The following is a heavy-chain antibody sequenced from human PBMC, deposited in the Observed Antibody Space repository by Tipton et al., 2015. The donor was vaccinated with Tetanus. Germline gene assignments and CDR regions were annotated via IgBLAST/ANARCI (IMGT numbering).Heavy chain of an antibody. CDR1: GYTFTSYA. Sequence: QVQLVQSRAEVKKPGASVKVSCKASGYTFTSYAVHWVRQAPGQRLEWMGWINADSGNTKYSQKFQGRVTITRDTSASTAYMELSSLRSEDTAVYYCARNYGDFVLYAVDIWGQGTMVTVSS. CDR3: ARNYGDFVLYAVDI. CDR2: INADSGNT. D-gene: IGHD4-17*01. J-gene: IGHJ3*02. V-gene: IGHV1-3*01.